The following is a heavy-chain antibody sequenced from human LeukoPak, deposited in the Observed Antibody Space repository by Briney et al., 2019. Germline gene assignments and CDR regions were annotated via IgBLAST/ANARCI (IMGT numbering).Heavy chain of an antibody. J-gene: IGHJ3*02. V-gene: IGHV3-64D*06. CDR2: ISNNGGST. CDR1: GFTFSSYA. CDR3: VKPSPRIAVAVHATRLDAFDI. D-gene: IGHD6-19*01. Sequence: GGSLRLSCAASGFTFSSYAMHWVRQAPGKGLEYVSAISNNGGSTYYADSVKGRFTISRDNSKNTLYLQMSSLRAEDTAVYYCVKPSPRIAVAVHATRLDAFDIWGQGTMVTVSS.